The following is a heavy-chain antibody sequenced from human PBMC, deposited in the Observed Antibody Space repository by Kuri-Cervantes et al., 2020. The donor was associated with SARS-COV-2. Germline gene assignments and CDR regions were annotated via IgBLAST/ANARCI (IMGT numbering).Heavy chain of an antibody. CDR1: RYSISSGYY. J-gene: IGHJ3*02. CDR2: IYYSGST. CDR3: ARQYLAVAPNAFDI. V-gene: IGHV4-61*01. Sequence: ESLKISCAVSRYSISSGYYWGWIRQPPGKGLEWIGYIYYSGSTNYNPSLKSRVTISVDTSKNQFSLKLSSVTAADTAVYYCARQYLAVAPNAFDIWGQGTMVTVSS. D-gene: IGHD6-19*01.